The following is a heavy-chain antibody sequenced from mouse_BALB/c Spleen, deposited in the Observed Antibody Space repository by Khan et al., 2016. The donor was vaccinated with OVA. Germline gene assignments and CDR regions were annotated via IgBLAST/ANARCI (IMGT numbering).Heavy chain of an antibody. CDR1: GFSLTSFI. J-gene: IGHJ1*01. CDR2: IWGDGST. Sequence: VQLKESGPGLVAPSQSLSITCTVSGFSLTSFIVSWVRQPPGKGLEWLGMIWGDGSTNYHSALISRLNIIKDNSKGQVFLELNSLQTDDTATYYCAKPRFGKGYFDFWGAGTTVTVSS. V-gene: IGHV2-3*01. CDR3: AKPRFGKGYFDF. D-gene: IGHD2-1*01.